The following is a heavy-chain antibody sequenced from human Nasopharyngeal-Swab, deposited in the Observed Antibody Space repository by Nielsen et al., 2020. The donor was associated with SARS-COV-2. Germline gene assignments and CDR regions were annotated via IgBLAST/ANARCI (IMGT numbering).Heavy chain of an antibody. CDR2: ISSDRSIYT. D-gene: IGHD4-17*01. CDR1: GFSTSDYY. CDR3: PRFEDNFGDYIDY. J-gene: IGHJ4*02. V-gene: IGHV3-11*06. Sequence: SLNISCASSGFSTSDYYMSWIRKAPGKGQEWVAYISSDRSIYTFYADSVKGRFTISRDTAKNSLSLQMDSLRVEDTAVYFCPRFEDNFGDYIDYWGQGTLVAVSS.